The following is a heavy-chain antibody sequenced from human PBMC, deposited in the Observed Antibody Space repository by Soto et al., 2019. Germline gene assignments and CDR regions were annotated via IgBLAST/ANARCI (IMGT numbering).Heavy chain of an antibody. CDR2: ISYDGSNK. D-gene: IGHD6-13*01. CDR1: GFTFSSYA. Sequence: QVQLVESGGGVVQPGRSLRLSCAASGFTFSSYAMHWVLQAPGKGLEWVAVISYDGSNKYYADSVKGRFTISRDNSKNTLYLQMNSLRAEDTAVYYCARDRIAAAEWGQGTLVTVSS. J-gene: IGHJ4*02. V-gene: IGHV3-30-3*01. CDR3: ARDRIAAAE.